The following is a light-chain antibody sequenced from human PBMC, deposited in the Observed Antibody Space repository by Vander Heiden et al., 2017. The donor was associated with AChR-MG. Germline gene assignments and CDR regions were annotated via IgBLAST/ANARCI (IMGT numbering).Light chain of an antibody. J-gene: IGKJ4*01. CDR1: QRVSRSY. CDR2: GAS. CDR3: QQYGGSPRLS. Sequence: VLTQSPGTLSLSPGERATLSCRASQRVSRSYLAWYQQKPGQAPRLLIFGASSRATGIPDRFSGSGSGTDFTLTISRLEPEDFAVYYCQQYGGSPRLSFGGGTKVEIK. V-gene: IGKV3-20*01.